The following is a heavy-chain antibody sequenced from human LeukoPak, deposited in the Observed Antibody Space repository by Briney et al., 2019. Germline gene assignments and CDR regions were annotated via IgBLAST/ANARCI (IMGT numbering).Heavy chain of an antibody. CDR3: AKDRLAALLYFDS. V-gene: IGHV3-23*01. CDR1: GFTFSSYG. Sequence: GGSLRLSCAASGFTFSSYGMSWVRQAPGKGLEWVSAISGSGGTTYYADSVKGRFTISRDNSMNTLHLQMNSLRAEDTAVYSCAKDRLAALLYFDSWGQGTLVTVSS. J-gene: IGHJ4*02. D-gene: IGHD1-26*01. CDR2: ISGSGGTT.